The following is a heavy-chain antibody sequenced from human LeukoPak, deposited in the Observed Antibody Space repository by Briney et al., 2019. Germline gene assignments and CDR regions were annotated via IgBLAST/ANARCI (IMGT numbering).Heavy chain of an antibody. D-gene: IGHD7-27*01. Sequence: ASVKVSCKASRYTFTDYFIHWVRQAPGQGPEWMGRMNGNSGVTMYAQTLQDRVTMTRDTSISTAYMELSRLTSDDTAVYYCARDPSSTSNWEFDYWGQGTLVTVSS. CDR3: ARDPSSTSNWEFDY. CDR1: RYTFTDYF. J-gene: IGHJ4*02. V-gene: IGHV1-2*06. CDR2: MNGNSGVT.